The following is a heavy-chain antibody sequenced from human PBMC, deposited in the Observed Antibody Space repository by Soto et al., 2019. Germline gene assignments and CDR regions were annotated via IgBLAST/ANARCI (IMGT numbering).Heavy chain of an antibody. D-gene: IGHD6-19*01. V-gene: IGHV3-33*01. CDR2: IWYDGSNK. Sequence: GGSLRLSCAASGFTFSSYGMHWVRQAPGKGLEWVAVIWYDGSNKYYADSVKGRFTISRDNSKNTLYLQMNSLRAEDTAVYYCARAPLSGWPPHNWFDPWGQGTLVTVSS. CDR3: ARAPLSGWPPHNWFDP. CDR1: GFTFSSYG. J-gene: IGHJ5*02.